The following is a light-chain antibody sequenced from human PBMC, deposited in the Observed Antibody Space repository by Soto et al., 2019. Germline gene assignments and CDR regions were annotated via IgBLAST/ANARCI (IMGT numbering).Light chain of an antibody. CDR2: DDT. Sequence: SYELTQPPSMSVAPGQTARIACGGNNIGSRSVHWYQQRPGQAPVLVLYDDTDRPSAIPERFSGSNSGNTATLTISGVEAGDEADYYCQVWDSGIDQVVFGGGTKLTV. J-gene: IGLJ2*01. CDR1: NIGSRS. V-gene: IGLV3-21*02. CDR3: QVWDSGIDQVV.